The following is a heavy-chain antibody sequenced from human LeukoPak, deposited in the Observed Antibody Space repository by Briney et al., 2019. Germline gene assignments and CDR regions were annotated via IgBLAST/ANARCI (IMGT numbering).Heavy chain of an antibody. J-gene: IGHJ4*02. D-gene: IGHD6-19*01. Sequence: SVKVSCKSSGGTFSTYAISWVRQAPGQGLEWMGRIIPILNQANYALKFQGRFTITADKPTTTAYMELRGLRFNDTAVYYCARAGSGSGWYFDYWGQGTLVTVSS. CDR3: ARAGSGSGWYFDY. CDR2: IIPILNQA. CDR1: GGTFSTYA. V-gene: IGHV1-69*04.